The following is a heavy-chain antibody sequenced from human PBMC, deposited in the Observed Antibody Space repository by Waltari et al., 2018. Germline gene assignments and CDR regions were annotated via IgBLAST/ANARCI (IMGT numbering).Heavy chain of an antibody. CDR2: TGDGGRVT. V-gene: IGHV3-23*04. Sequence: EVQLVESGGGLVQPGGSLRLSCAVSGFTFINNAISWVRQAPGKGLEGVSATGDGGRVTDYADSAKGRFSISRDNSKNTVYLQMNSLRAEDSALYYCARGFGELLPLDYWGQGTLVTVST. CDR3: ARGFGELLPLDY. J-gene: IGHJ4*02. CDR1: GFTFINNA. D-gene: IGHD3-10*01.